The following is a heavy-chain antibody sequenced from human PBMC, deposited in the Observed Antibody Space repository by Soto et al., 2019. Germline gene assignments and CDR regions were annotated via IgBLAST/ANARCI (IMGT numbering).Heavy chain of an antibody. J-gene: IGHJ6*02. Sequence: SQTLSLTCAISGDSVSSNSAAWNWIRQSPSRGLEWLGRAYYRSQWYYDSAVSVRSRITVIPDTSKNQFSLQLNSVTPEDTAVYYCTKQKSDSRTYIGMDVWGQGTTVNVSS. CDR1: GDSVSSNSAA. V-gene: IGHV6-1*01. CDR3: TKQKSDSRTYIGMDV. D-gene: IGHD2-2*02. CDR2: AYYRSQWYY.